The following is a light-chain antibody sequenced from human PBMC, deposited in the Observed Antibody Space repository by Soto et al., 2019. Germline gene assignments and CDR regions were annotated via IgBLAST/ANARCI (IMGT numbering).Light chain of an antibody. V-gene: IGLV2-23*03. Sequence: QSALTQPASVSGSPGQPITISCTGTSSDVGSYNLVSWYQQHPGKAPKLMIYEGSKRPSGVSNRFSGSKSGNTASLTISGLQAEDEDDYHCCSYAGSRTFRNVFGNGTKVTV. CDR3: CSYAGSRTFRNV. J-gene: IGLJ1*01. CDR2: EGS. CDR1: SSDVGSYNL.